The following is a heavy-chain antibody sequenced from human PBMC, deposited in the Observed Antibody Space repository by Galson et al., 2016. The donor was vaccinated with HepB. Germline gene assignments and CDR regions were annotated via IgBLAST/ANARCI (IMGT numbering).Heavy chain of an antibody. Sequence: SLRLSCAASGFTFTAYWMTWVRQAPGKGLEWVADINYDGSGKYYVDSAKGRFTITRDNAQNSVLLQMNSLRVDDTAMYFCMSGYTSGIWGQGTMVTVSS. CDR1: GFTFTAYW. CDR2: INYDGSGK. V-gene: IGHV3-7*01. J-gene: IGHJ3*02. D-gene: IGHD6-13*01. CDR3: MSGYTSGI.